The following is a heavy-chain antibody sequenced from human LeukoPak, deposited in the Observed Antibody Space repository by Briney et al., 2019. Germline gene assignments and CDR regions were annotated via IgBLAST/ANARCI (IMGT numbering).Heavy chain of an antibody. V-gene: IGHV3-11*01. Sequence: SGGSLRLSCAASGFTFSDHYMSWIRQAPGKALEWISYISSSGSSIYYADSVKGRFTISRDNAKNSVYLQMNSLRDEDTAVYYCARDVEKRLVLGRFDPWGQGSLVTVSS. CDR1: GFTFSDHY. CDR3: ARDVEKRLVLGRFDP. J-gene: IGHJ5*02. CDR2: ISSSGSSI. D-gene: IGHD6-25*01.